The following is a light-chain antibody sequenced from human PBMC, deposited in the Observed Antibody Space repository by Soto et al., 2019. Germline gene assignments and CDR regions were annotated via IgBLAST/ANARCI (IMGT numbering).Light chain of an antibody. CDR3: QQSYSAPWT. CDR2: TSS. Sequence: DIQMTQSPSSLSASVGDRVTIACRASQTVNNFLNWYQQKAGKAPRLLISTSSSLQSGVSSRFSGSGSGIDFTLSINGLQPEDFATYYCQQSYSAPWTFGHGTRVEIK. V-gene: IGKV1-39*01. CDR1: QTVNNF. J-gene: IGKJ1*01.